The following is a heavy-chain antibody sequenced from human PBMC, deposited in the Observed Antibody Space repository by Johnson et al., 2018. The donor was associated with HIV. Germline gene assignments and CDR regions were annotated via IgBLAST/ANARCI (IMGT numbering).Heavy chain of an antibody. CDR1: GFTFNNYV. CDR2: ISNGGFST. J-gene: IGHJ3*01. CDR3: VKHYAPMVPYDAFDL. D-gene: IGHD3-10*01. Sequence: VQLVESGGDLVQPGGSLRLSCAASGFTFNNYVMSWVRQAPGKGLGWVSTISNGGFSTYYADSVKGRLTISRDNSKNTLYLQMNSLRAEDTAVYFCVKHYAPMVPYDAFDLWGQGTRVTVSS. V-gene: IGHV3-23*04.